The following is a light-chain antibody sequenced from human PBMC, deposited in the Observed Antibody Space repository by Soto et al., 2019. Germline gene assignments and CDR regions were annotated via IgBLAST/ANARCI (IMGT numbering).Light chain of an antibody. V-gene: IGLV2-11*01. J-gene: IGLJ2*01. CDR2: DVS. CDR1: SSDVGGYNY. CDR3: CSYAGSYTLV. Sequence: QSVLTQPRSVSGSPGQSVTISCTGTSSDVGGYNYVSWYQQHPGKAPKFMIYDVSKRPSGVPDRFSGSKSGNTASLTISGLQAEDEADYCCCSYAGSYTLVFGGGTKVTVL.